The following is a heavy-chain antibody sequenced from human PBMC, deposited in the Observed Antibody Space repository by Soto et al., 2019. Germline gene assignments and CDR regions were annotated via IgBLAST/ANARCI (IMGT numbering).Heavy chain of an antibody. V-gene: IGHV4-34*01. Sequence: SETLSLTCAVYGGSFSGYYWSWIRQPPGKGLEWIGEINHSGSTNYNPSLKSRVTISVDTSKSQFSLKLSSVTAADTAVYYCARGPPLGWIDPWGQGTLVTVSS. J-gene: IGHJ5*02. CDR3: ARGPPLGWIDP. D-gene: IGHD7-27*01. CDR2: INHSGST. CDR1: GGSFSGYY.